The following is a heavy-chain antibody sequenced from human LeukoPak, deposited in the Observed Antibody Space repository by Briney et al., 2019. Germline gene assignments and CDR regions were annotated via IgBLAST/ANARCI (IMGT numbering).Heavy chain of an antibody. Sequence: SETLSLTCTVSGGSISSYYWSWIRQPPGKGLEWIGYIYYSGSTNYNPSLKSRVTISVDTSKNQFSLKLSSVTAADTAVCYCARATHYYDPEWAFDIWGQGTMVTVSS. J-gene: IGHJ3*02. CDR2: IYYSGST. D-gene: IGHD3-22*01. CDR1: GGSISSYY. CDR3: ARATHYYDPEWAFDI. V-gene: IGHV4-59*08.